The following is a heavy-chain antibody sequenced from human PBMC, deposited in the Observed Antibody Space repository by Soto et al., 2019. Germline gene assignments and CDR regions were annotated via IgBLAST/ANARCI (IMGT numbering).Heavy chain of an antibody. J-gene: IGHJ1*01. V-gene: IGHV3-74*01. Sequence: EVQLVESGGGLVQPGGSLRLSCAASGFTFSSYWMHWVRQAPGKGLVWVSRISTDASSTSYADHGKCRFTISRDNAQNTLYLQINSVRAEDTAVYYCARLPNKSPQNWGQGTLVIVSP. CDR1: GFTFSSYW. CDR2: ISTDASST. CDR3: ARLPNKSPQN.